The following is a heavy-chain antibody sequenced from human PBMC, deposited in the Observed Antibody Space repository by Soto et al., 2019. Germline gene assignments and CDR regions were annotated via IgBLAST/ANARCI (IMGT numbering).Heavy chain of an antibody. V-gene: IGHV4-61*08. CDR1: GGSVSSGDYY. J-gene: IGHJ5*02. D-gene: IGHD5-18*01. Sequence: SETMSLTCTVSGGSVSSGDYYWSWIRQPPGKGLEWIGYIYYSGSTNYNPSLKSRVSISLDTSKNQFSLRLTSVTAADTAVYYCARIPVDTYMINWFDPWGQGTLVTVSS. CDR3: ARIPVDTYMINWFDP. CDR2: IYYSGST.